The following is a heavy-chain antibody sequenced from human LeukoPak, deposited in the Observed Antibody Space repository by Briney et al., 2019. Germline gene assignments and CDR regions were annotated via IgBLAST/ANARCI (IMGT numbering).Heavy chain of an antibody. V-gene: IGHV3-9*01. Sequence: GRSLRLSCAASGFTFDDNAMHWVRHAPGKGLEWVSGISWNSHSIGYADSVKGRFTISRDNAKNTLYLQMNSLRAEDTAVYYCAKSRLGEQQLVLDYWGQGTLVTVSS. CDR2: ISWNSHSI. J-gene: IGHJ4*02. CDR1: GFTFDDNA. D-gene: IGHD6-6*01. CDR3: AKSRLGEQQLVLDY.